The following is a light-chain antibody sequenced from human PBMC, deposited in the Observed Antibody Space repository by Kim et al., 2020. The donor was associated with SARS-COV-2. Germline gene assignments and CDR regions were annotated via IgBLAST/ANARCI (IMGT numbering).Light chain of an antibody. V-gene: IGKV1-5*03. J-gene: IGKJ4*01. CDR1: QSVSDW. CDR3: QQYNTYSLT. CDR2: TTS. Sequence: DIQMTQSPSTLSASVGDRVTITCRASQSVSDWLAWYQQKPGKPPKLLISTTSTLESGVPSRFSGSGSGTEFTLTISSLQTDDFATYYCQQYNTYSLTFGGGTKVDIK.